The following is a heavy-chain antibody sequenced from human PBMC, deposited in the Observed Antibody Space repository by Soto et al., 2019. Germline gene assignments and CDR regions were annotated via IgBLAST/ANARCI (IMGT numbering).Heavy chain of an antibody. D-gene: IGHD4-4*01. Sequence: DVQLVESGGGLIQPGGSLRLSCAAFGLTVSGKKYMAWVRQAPGKGLEWVSGLYDVDGTYYADSVKCRFTVSSDSSKTIVYLEMNNLRPDDTNIYYCANWILQEHAYDVWGLGTTVTVSS. J-gene: IGHJ3*01. CDR2: LYDVDGT. CDR3: ANWILQEHAYDV. CDR1: GLTVSGKKY. V-gene: IGHV3-53*01.